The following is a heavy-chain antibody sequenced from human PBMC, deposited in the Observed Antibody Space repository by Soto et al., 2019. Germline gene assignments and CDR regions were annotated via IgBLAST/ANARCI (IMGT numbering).Heavy chain of an antibody. CDR3: ARLKRGVRGVINNFDY. CDR1: GFTFSSYA. V-gene: IGHV3-23*01. CDR2: ISGSGGST. J-gene: IGHJ4*02. Sequence: GGSLRLSCAASGFTFSSYAMSWVRQAPGKGLEWVSAISGSGGSTYYADSVKGRFTISRDNSKNTLYLQMNSLRAEDTAVYYCARLKRGVRGVINNFDYWGQGTLVTVSS. D-gene: IGHD3-10*01.